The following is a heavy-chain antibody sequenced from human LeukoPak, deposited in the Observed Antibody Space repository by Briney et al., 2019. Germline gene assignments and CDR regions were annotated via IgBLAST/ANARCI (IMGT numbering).Heavy chain of an antibody. CDR2: IYYSGST. D-gene: IGHD5-18*01. CDR1: GGSISSSSYY. CDR3: ASLPDTAMVLLAFDI. J-gene: IGHJ3*02. Sequence: SETLSLTCTVSGGSISSSSYYWGWIRQPPGKGLEWIGSIYYSGSTYYNPSLKSRVTISVDTSKNQFSLKLSSVTAADTAVYYCASLPDTAMVLLAFDIWAKGQWSPSLQ. V-gene: IGHV4-39*07.